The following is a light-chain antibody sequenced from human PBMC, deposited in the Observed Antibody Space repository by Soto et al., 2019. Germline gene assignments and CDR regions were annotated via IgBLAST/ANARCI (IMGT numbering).Light chain of an antibody. CDR2: EVS. J-gene: IGLJ1*01. V-gene: IGLV2-14*01. Sequence: QSVLTQPASVSGSPGQSITISCTGTSSDVGGYNYVSWYQQHPGKAPKLMIYEVSNRPSGVSNRFSGSKSGNTASLTISGLQAEDEADYYCISYTDRQSYRFGTGTKVTGL. CDR3: ISYTDRQSYR. CDR1: SSDVGGYNY.